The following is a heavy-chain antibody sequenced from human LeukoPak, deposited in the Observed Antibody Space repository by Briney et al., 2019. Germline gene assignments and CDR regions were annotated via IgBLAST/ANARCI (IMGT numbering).Heavy chain of an antibody. J-gene: IGHJ5*02. CDR2: ITRGSEFT. Sequence: GGSLRLSCAASGFTFSGYRMNWVRQAPGKGLEWVSSITRGSEFTYYADSVKGRFTVSRDNAKNSMYLQMNSLRAEDTALYYCARDALGVTIWFDPWGQGTLVTVSS. CDR1: GFTFSGYR. CDR3: ARDALGVTIWFDP. D-gene: IGHD2-21*02. V-gene: IGHV3-21*01.